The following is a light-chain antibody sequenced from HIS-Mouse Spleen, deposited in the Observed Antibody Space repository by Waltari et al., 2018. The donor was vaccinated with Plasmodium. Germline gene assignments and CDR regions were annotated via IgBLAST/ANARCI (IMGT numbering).Light chain of an antibody. Sequence: DIQMTPSPSSLSASVGERVTITCRASQSISSYLNWYQQKPGKASKLLIYAASSLQSGVPSRFSGSGSGTDFTLTISSLQPEDFATYYCQQSYSTPHTFGQGTKLEIK. CDR2: AAS. CDR3: QQSYSTPHT. CDR1: QSISSY. V-gene: IGKV1-39*01. J-gene: IGKJ2*01.